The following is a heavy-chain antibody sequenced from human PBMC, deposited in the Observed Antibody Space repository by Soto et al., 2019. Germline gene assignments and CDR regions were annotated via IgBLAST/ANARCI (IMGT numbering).Heavy chain of an antibody. CDR1: GFTFSSYA. Sequence: GGSLRLSCAASGFTFSSYAMTWVRQAPGRGLEWVSAISGSGSPTYYADSVKGRFTISRDNSKNSLYLQMNSLRTEDTALYYCAKDGEGYGSGSYYYYYYGMDVWGQGTTVTVS. CDR3: AKDGEGYGSGSYYYYYYGMDV. D-gene: IGHD3-10*01. J-gene: IGHJ6*02. V-gene: IGHV3-23*01. CDR2: ISGSGSPT.